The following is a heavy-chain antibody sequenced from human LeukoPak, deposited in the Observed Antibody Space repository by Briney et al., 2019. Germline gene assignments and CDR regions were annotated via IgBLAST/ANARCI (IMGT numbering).Heavy chain of an antibody. CDR3: ARRWVYDKRAFDA. CDR2: IYYTGTT. D-gene: IGHD3-16*01. CDR1: GGSIRTYY. V-gene: IGHV4-59*08. Sequence: SEALSLTSTVSGGSIRTYYWSWIRQPKGKGLEWIGYIYYTGTTDSNPSLKSRVTISLDTSKNQFSLYLSSVTAADTAVYYCARRWVYDKRAFDAWGQGTMVTVSS. J-gene: IGHJ3*01.